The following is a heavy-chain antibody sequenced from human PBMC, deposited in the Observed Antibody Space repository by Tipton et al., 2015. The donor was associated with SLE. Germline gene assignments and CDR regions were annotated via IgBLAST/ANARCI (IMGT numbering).Heavy chain of an antibody. V-gene: IGHV4-34*01. Sequence: TLSLTCAVYGGSFSGYYWSWIRQPPGKGLEWIGEINHSGSTNYNPSLKSRVTISVDTSKNQFSLKLSSVTAADTAVYYCARLLEQWPVGYFDYWGQGTLVTVSS. CDR1: GGSFSGYY. D-gene: IGHD6-19*01. J-gene: IGHJ4*02. CDR2: INHSGST. CDR3: ARLLEQWPVGYFDY.